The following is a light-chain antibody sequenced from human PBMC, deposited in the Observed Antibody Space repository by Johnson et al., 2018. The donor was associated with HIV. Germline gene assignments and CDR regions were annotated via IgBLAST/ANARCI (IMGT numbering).Light chain of an antibody. J-gene: IGLJ1*01. V-gene: IGLV1-51*01. CDR2: DNN. CDR3: GTWDSSLSTGGNV. CDR1: SSNIGNNY. Sequence: QSVLTQPPSVSAAPGQKVTISCSGSSSNIGNNYVSWYQQLPGTAPKLLIYDNNKRPSGIPDRFPGSKSGTSATLGITGLKTGAEADYYCGTWDSSLSTGGNVVGTGTKVAGL.